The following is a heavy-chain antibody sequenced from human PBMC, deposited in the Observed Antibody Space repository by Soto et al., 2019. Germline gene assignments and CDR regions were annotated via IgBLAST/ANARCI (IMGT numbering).Heavy chain of an antibody. J-gene: IGHJ6*02. V-gene: IGHV4-61*08. Sequence: PSETLSLTCTVSGGSISTGGYYWNWIRQHPGKGLEWIGYFYYSGSTNYNPSLKSRVTISVDTSKNQFSLKLSSVTAADTAVYYCAGLTIFGVVIIPGDYYYGMDVWGQGTTVTVSS. D-gene: IGHD3-3*01. CDR1: GGSISTGGYY. CDR3: AGLTIFGVVIIPGDYYYGMDV. CDR2: FYYSGST.